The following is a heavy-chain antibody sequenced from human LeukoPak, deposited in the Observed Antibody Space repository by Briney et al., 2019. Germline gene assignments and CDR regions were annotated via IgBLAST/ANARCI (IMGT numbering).Heavy chain of an antibody. J-gene: IGHJ4*02. Sequence: HSGGSLRLSCTGSGFTFGDYAMSWVPQAPGKGLEGVGFIRSKPYGGTTEYAASVKGTFTISIDDSKSIAYLQMNSLKTEDTAVYYCTRANSGGYYDSTGYFYWGQGTLVTVSS. V-gene: IGHV3-49*04. D-gene: IGHD3-22*01. CDR2: IRSKPYGGTT. CDR3: TRANSGGYYDSTGYFY. CDR1: GFTFGDYA.